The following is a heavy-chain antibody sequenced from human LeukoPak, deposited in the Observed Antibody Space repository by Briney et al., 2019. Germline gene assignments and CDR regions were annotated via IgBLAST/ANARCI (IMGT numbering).Heavy chain of an antibody. CDR3: ARGYSSSWYFDWFDP. V-gene: IGHV4-38-2*02. CDR1: GYSISSGYY. Sequence: PSETLSLTCTVSGYSISSGYYWGWIRQPPGKGLEWIGNIYHSGSTFYNPSLKSRVTISVDTSKNQFSLKLGSVTAADTAVYYCARGYSSSWYFDWFDPWGQGTLVTVSS. CDR2: IYHSGST. D-gene: IGHD6-13*01. J-gene: IGHJ5*02.